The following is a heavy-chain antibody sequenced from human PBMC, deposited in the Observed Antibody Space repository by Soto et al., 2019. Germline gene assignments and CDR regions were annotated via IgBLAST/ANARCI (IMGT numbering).Heavy chain of an antibody. V-gene: IGHV3-23*01. CDR1: GFTFSSYA. J-gene: IGHJ4*02. D-gene: IGHD6-13*01. CDR2: ISGSGGST. CDR3: ARENGYSSSWFEFDY. Sequence: EVQLLESGGGLVQPGGSLRLSCAASGFTFSSYAMSWVRQAPGKGLEWVSAISGSGGSTYYADSVKGRFTISRDNSKSTLYLQMNSLRAEDTAVYYCARENGYSSSWFEFDYWGQGTLVTVSS.